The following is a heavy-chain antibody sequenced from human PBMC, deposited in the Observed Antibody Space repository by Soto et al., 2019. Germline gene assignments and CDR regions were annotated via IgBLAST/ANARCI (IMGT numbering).Heavy chain of an antibody. J-gene: IGHJ4*02. CDR1: GGSISSYY. CDR2: IYYSGIT. Sequence: SATLSLTCTVSGGSISSYYWNWIRHPPGKGLEWIGYIYYSGITNYNPSLKSRVTISVDTSKNQFSLKLSSVTAADTAVYYCARGTYYFDYWGRGTLVTVS. CDR3: ARGTYYFDY. V-gene: IGHV4-59*01. D-gene: IGHD3-10*01.